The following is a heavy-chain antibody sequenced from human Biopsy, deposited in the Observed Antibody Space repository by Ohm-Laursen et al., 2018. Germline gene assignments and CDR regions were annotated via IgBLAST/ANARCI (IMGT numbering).Heavy chain of an antibody. CDR3: ARVPLPGIGAAYQGRFLYGMDV. V-gene: IGHV4-34*01. CDR2: ITQSGST. Sequence: GTLSLTCAVYGGSFNGYFWSWIRQPPGQGLEWIGDITQSGSTNYSPTLKSRVTISVDTAKKQFSLSLRYVTAADTAVYYCARVPLPGIGAAYQGRFLYGMDVWGQGTTVSVPS. J-gene: IGHJ6*02. D-gene: IGHD6-13*01. CDR1: GGSFNGYF.